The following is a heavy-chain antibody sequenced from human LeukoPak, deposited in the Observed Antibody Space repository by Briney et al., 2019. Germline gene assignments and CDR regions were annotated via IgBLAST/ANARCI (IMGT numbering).Heavy chain of an antibody. CDR3: TRGMEIVIVPAATLDY. Sequence: PGRSLRLSCAASGFTFSSYAMHWVRQAPGKGLEWVAVISYDGSNKYYADSVKGRFTISRDNSKNTLYLQMNSLRAEDTALYYCTRGMEIVIVPAATLDYWGQGTLVTVPS. CDR1: GFTFSSYA. J-gene: IGHJ4*02. V-gene: IGHV3-30*04. D-gene: IGHD2-2*03. CDR2: ISYDGSNK.